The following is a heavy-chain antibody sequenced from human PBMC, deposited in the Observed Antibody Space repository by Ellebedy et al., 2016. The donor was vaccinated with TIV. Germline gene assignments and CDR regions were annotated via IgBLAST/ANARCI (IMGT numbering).Heavy chain of an antibody. V-gene: IGHV4-59*01. CDR1: GGSMNNYY. CDR2: TYYGGST. CDR3: ARLRYDYDRYYYDY. J-gene: IGHJ4*02. D-gene: IGHD3-16*01. Sequence: MPSETLSLTCIVSGGSMNNYYWSWIRQPPGKGLECIGYTYYGGSTKYNPSLKYRVTISEDTSKNQFYLKLNSLTAADTAVYYCARLRYDYDRYYYDYWGQGTLVTVSS.